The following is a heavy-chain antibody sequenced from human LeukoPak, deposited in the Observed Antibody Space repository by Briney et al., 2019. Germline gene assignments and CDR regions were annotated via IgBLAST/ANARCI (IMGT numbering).Heavy chain of an antibody. CDR3: AKGSVGNANFAS. V-gene: IGHV3-23*01. CDR1: GFTFSSFS. Sequence: GGSLRLSCAASGFTFSSFSMTWVRQAPGKGLEWVSSIIVSGTTYYADSVKGRFTISRDSFRGTLFLQMDSLRVEDTAVYFCAKGSVGNANFASWGQGALVTVSS. J-gene: IGHJ4*02. CDR2: IIVSGTT.